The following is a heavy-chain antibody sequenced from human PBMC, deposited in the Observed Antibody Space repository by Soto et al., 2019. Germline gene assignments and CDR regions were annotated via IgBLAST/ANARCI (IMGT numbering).Heavy chain of an antibody. D-gene: IGHD5-18*01. CDR1: GDAVLGGRYN. CDR3: ARIPVDTYMTYCFDP. Sequence: PSGTLCLTCTVSGDAVLGGRYNWNWKRPPPGKGREWTGYIYYSGNTNNSPTLKSRVAISLHTSHHQFSLTLSSVTAADTAVYLCARIPVDTYMTYCFDPWGQGILVTVSS. J-gene: IGHJ5*01. CDR2: IYYSGNT. V-gene: IGHV4-61*01.